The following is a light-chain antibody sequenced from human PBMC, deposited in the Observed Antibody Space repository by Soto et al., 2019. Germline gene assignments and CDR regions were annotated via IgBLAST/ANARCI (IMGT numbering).Light chain of an antibody. J-gene: IGKJ4*01. V-gene: IGKV1-17*01. CDR3: LQHNTYPLS. CDR2: AAS. Sequence: DIQMTQSPSSLSASIGDRITITCRATQAIGTDLGWYQQKPGKAPKRLIYAASNLESGVPSRFSGAGSGTDFTLTISSLQPEDFATHYCLQHNTYPLSFGGGTKVEVK. CDR1: QAIGTD.